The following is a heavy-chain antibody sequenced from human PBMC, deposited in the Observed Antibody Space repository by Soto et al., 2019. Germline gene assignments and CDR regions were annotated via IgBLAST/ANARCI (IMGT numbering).Heavy chain of an antibody. CDR1: GFTFTSS. CDR3: VRGAPRYDSSGTNFDY. J-gene: IGHJ4*02. CDR2: VWFDGNNK. Sequence: QVQLVESGGGVVQPGRSLRLSCVASGFTFTSSMHWVRQAPGKGLEWAAVVWFDGNNKYYADSVKGRFTISRDNSKNTLYLQMNSLRVEDTAVYYCVRGAPRYDSSGTNFDYWGQGTLVTVSS. V-gene: IGHV3-33*01. D-gene: IGHD3-22*01.